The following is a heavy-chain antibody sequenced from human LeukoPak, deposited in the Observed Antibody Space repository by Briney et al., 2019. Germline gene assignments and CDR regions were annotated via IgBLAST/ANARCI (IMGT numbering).Heavy chain of an antibody. J-gene: IGHJ4*02. CDR2: ISSSSSYI. Sequence: GGSLRLSCAASGFTFSSYSMNWVRQAPGKGLEWVSSISSSSSYIYYADSVKGRFTISRDNAKNSLYLQMNSLRAEDTAVYYCARGATGTTALVDYWGQGTLVTVSS. D-gene: IGHD1-1*01. CDR1: GFTFSSYS. V-gene: IGHV3-21*01. CDR3: ARGATGTTALVDY.